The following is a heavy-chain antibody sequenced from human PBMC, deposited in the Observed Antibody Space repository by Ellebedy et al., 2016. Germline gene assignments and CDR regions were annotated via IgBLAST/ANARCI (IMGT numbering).Heavy chain of an antibody. CDR2: INHSGST. CDR3: ARGLDGGYEFDY. CDR1: GGSFSGYY. V-gene: IGHV4-34*01. Sequence: GSLRLSCAVYGGSFSGYYWSWIRQPPGKGLEWIGEINHSGSTNYNPSLRSRVTISVDTSKNQFSLKLSSVTAADTAVYYCARGLDGGYEFDYWGQGTLVTVSS. J-gene: IGHJ4*02. D-gene: IGHD5-12*01.